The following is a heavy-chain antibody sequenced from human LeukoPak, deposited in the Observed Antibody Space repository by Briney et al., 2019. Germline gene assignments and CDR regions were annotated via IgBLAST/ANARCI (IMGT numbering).Heavy chain of an antibody. V-gene: IGHV3-30*19. CDR2: ISYDGSNK. CDR1: GFTFSSYG. CDR3: ARGSKQWLVISEAGY. D-gene: IGHD6-19*01. J-gene: IGHJ4*02. Sequence: GRSLRLSCAASGFTFSSYGMHWVRQAPGKGLEWVAVISYDGSNKYYADSVKGRFTISRDNSKNTLYLQMNSLRAEDTAVYYCARGSKQWLVISEAGYWGQGTLVTVSS.